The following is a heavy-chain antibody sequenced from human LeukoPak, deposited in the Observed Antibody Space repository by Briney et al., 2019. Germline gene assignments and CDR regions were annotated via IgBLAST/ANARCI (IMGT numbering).Heavy chain of an antibody. J-gene: IGHJ4*02. D-gene: IGHD4-17*01. CDR1: GFTFSSYA. CDR3: ASDPPTTVTTFGDY. V-gene: IGHV3-30*02. CDR2: IRYDGINK. Sequence: GGSLRLSCAASGFTFSSYAMHWVRQAPGKGLWWVAFIRYDGINKDYADSVKGPFTISRDNSKNTLYLQMNSLRAEDTAVYYCASDPPTTVTTFGDYWGQGTLVTVSS.